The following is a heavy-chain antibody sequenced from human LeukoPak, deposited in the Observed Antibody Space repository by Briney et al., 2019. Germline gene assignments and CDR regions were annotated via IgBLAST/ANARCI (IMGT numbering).Heavy chain of an antibody. J-gene: IGHJ4*02. CDR3: AKTTTGYSSGRFPGWPVDY. Sequence: GGSLRLSCAASGFTFSSYAMYWVRQAPGKGLEWVAGIFGSGGSTHYADSVKGRFTISRDNSKKPAYLQRNSLRAEDTAVYYCAKTTTGYSSGRFPGWPVDYWGQGTLVTVSS. V-gene: IGHV3-23*01. D-gene: IGHD6-19*01. CDR1: GFTFSSYA. CDR2: IFGSGGST.